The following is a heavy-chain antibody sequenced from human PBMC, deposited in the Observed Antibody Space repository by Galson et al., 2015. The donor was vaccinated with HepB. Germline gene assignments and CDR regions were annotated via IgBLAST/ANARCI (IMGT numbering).Heavy chain of an antibody. Sequence: ETLSLTCTISGGSISTHYWSWIRQPPGKGLQWIAYIDYNGSTENNPSLKSRVTTSIDTSKNQFSLKMASVTAADTAVYFCARASGYDQYFDLWGRGALVTVPS. CDR2: IDYNGST. CDR3: ARASGYDQYFDL. CDR1: GGSISTHY. V-gene: IGHV4-59*11. D-gene: IGHD5-12*01. J-gene: IGHJ2*01.